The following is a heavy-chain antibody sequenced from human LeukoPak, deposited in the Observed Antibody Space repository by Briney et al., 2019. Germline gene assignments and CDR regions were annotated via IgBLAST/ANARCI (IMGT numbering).Heavy chain of an antibody. D-gene: IGHD6-19*01. J-gene: IGHJ6*03. CDR2: INPSGGST. CDR3: ARSSVAGTTYYYYMDV. CDR1: GYTFTSYY. V-gene: IGHV1-46*01. Sequence: VASVKVSCKASGYTFTSYYMHWVRQAPGQGLEWMGIINPSGGSTSYAQKFQGRVTMTRDTSTSTVYMELSSLRSEDTAVYYCARSSVAGTTYYYYMDVWGKGTTVTVSS.